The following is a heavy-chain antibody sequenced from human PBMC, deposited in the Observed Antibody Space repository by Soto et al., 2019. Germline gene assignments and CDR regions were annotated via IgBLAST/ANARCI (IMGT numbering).Heavy chain of an antibody. Sequence: ASVKVSCKASGYTFTSYDINWVRLATGQGLEWMGWMNPNSGNTGYAQKFQGRVTMTRNTSISTAYMELSSLRSEDTAVYYCARETAILLWSDGDYFDYWGQGTLVTVSS. V-gene: IGHV1-8*01. D-gene: IGHD2-21*02. CDR1: GYTFTSYD. CDR3: ARETAILLWSDGDYFDY. J-gene: IGHJ4*02. CDR2: MNPNSGNT.